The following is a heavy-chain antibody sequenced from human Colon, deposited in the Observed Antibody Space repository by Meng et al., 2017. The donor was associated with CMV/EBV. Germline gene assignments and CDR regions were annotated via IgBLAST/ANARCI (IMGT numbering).Heavy chain of an antibody. J-gene: IGHJ4*02. CDR2: IYYSGRT. CDR1: GGSISSTNYY. Sequence: SETLSLTCTVSGGSISSTNYYWGCIRQPPGKGLEWIGSIYYSGRTYDNPSLRSRVTMSVDTSKNQFSLRLSSVTAADTAVYYCARRDRRYLEWLFAYWGQGILVTVSS. CDR3: ARRDRRYLEWLFAY. D-gene: IGHD3-3*01. V-gene: IGHV4-39*01.